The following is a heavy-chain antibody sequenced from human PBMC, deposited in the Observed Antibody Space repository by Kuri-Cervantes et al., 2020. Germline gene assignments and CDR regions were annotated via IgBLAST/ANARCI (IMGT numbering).Heavy chain of an antibody. CDR3: ARGGVVILTLNLDY. D-gene: IGHD3-9*01. CDR2: MNPNSGNT. Sequence: ASVNVSCKASGYTFTSYGISWVRQAPGQGLEWMGWMNPNSGNTGYAQKFQGRVTMTRNTSISTAYMELSGLRSEDTAVNYCARGGVVILTLNLDYWGQGTLVTVSS. CDR1: GYTFTSYG. V-gene: IGHV1-8*02. J-gene: IGHJ4*02.